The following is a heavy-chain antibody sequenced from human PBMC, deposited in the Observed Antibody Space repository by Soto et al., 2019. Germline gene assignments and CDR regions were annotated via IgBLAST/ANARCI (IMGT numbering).Heavy chain of an antibody. Sequence: QVQLVESGGGVVQPGRSLRRSCAASGFTFMSYGMNWVRQAPGKGLERVAVIWYEGSNKYYADSVKGRFTISRDNYKNTLYLEMNSLRAEGMAVDYWARGLIPGGLSRNYYYYGMDVCGKGTTVTVSS. CDR1: GFTFMSYG. CDR2: IWYEGSNK. D-gene: IGHD3-22*01. J-gene: IGHJ6*04. V-gene: IGHV3-33*01. CDR3: ARGLIPGGLSRNYYYYGMDV.